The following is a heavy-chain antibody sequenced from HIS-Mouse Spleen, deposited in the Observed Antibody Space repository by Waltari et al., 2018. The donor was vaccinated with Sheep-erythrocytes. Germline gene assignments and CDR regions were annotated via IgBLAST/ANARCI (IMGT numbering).Heavy chain of an antibody. Sequence: EVQLVESGGGLVKPGGSLRLSCAASGFTFSSSSMNWVRQAPGKGLEWVPSLSSNSSYIYYADSLKGRFTSSRDNAKNSLYLQMNSLRAEDTAVYYCARDRSNYFDYWGQGTLVTVSS. CDR1: GFTFSSSS. V-gene: IGHV3-21*01. CDR2: LSSNSSYI. CDR3: ARDRSNYFDY. J-gene: IGHJ4*02. D-gene: IGHD3-10*01.